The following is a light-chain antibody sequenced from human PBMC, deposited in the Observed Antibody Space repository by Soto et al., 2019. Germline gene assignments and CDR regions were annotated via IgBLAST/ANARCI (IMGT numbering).Light chain of an antibody. J-gene: IGLJ1*01. CDR3: LSKTSSISYV. CDR1: TSDVGGYNY. CDR2: EVS. Sequence: QSVLTQPASVSGSPGQSITISCTGTTSDVGGYNYVSWYQQNPGKVPKLLIHEVSNRPSGVSNRFSGSKSGNTASLTISGLQAEDEADYYCLSKTSSISYVFGTGTKVTVL. V-gene: IGLV2-14*01.